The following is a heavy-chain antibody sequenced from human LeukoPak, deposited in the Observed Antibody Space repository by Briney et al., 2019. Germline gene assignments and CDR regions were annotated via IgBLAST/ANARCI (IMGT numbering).Heavy chain of an antibody. V-gene: IGHV3-9*01. D-gene: IGHD5-24*01. CDR3: TRGRSEEMSTMSGSFAS. J-gene: IGHJ4*02. CDR1: GFRFDDFA. Sequence: GRSLRLSCAASGFRFDDFAMHWVRQVPGKGLEWVSGINWNSDYIGYAESVKGRFTISRDNAKNSLYLQLDGLRPEDTAFYFCTRGRSEEMSTMSGSFASWGQGTLVTVAS. CDR2: INWNSDYI.